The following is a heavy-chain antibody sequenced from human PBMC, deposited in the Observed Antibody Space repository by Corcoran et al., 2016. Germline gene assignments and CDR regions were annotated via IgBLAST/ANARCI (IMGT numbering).Heavy chain of an antibody. D-gene: IGHD2-15*01. CDR2: IYYSGST. Sequence: QVQLQESGPGLVKPSETLSLTCAVSGGSISSYYWSWIRQPPGKGLEWIGYIYYSGSTNYNPSLKSRVTIAVDTSKNQFSLKLSSVTAADTAVYYCARAPSRDIVTHFDYWGQGTLVTVSS. V-gene: IGHV4-59*01. CDR1: GGSISSYY. J-gene: IGHJ4*02. CDR3: ARAPSRDIVTHFDY.